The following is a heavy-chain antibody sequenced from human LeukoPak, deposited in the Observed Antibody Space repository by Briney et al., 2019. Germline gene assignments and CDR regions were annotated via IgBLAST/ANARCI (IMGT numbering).Heavy chain of an antibody. V-gene: IGHV3-11*01. CDR1: GFTFSDYY. Sequence: GGSLRLSCAPSGFTFSDYYMSWIRQAPGQGLEGVSYISSSGSTIYYAASVKGRFTISRDNAKNSLYLKMNSLRAEDTAVYYCARDFYDSSGYYYFDYWGQGTLVTVSS. CDR2: ISSSGSTI. J-gene: IGHJ4*02. D-gene: IGHD3-22*01. CDR3: ARDFYDSSGYYYFDY.